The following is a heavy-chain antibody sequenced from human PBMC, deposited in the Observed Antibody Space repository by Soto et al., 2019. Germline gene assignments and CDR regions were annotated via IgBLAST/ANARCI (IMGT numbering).Heavy chain of an antibody. Sequence: DVQLVESGGDLVQPGGSVRLSCAASGFSFSCYWMTWVRQAPGKGLEWVANMKQDGGEKYYVDSVKGRFTISRDNGKNFLFHQMDSLTPDDTAVYYCAGDGDRNGAYNGCLDTWGQGTLVTVSS. D-gene: IGHD3-16*01. J-gene: IGHJ5*02. CDR1: GFSFSCYW. V-gene: IGHV3-7*03. CDR2: MKQDGGEK. CDR3: AGDGDRNGAYNGCLDT.